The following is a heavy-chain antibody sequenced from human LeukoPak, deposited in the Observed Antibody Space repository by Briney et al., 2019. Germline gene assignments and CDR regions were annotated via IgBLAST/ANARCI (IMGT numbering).Heavy chain of an antibody. Sequence: SVKVSCKASGGTFSSYAISWVRQAPGQGLEWMGRIIPILGIATYAQKFQGRVTITADKSTSTAYMELSSLRSEDTAVYYCASSVAYGSGSYYNPHRYYFDYWGQGTLITVSS. CDR1: GGTFSSYA. V-gene: IGHV1-69*04. D-gene: IGHD3-10*01. CDR2: IIPILGIA. CDR3: ASSVAYGSGSYYNPHRYYFDY. J-gene: IGHJ4*02.